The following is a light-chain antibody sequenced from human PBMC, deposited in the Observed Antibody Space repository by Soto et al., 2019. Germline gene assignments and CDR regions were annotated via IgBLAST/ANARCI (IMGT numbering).Light chain of an antibody. J-gene: IGLJ1*01. CDR3: CSYAGSSTYV. Sequence: QSALTQPASVSGSPGQSITISCTGTSSDVGSYNLVSWYQQHPGKAPQLMIYEVSKRPSGVSNRFSGSKSGNTASLTISGLQAEDEADYYCCSYAGSSTYVFGTGTRSPS. V-gene: IGLV2-23*02. CDR1: SSDVGSYNL. CDR2: EVS.